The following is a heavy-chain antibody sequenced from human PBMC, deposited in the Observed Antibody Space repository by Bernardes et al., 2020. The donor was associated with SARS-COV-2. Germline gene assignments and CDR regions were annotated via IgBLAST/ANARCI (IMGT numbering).Heavy chain of an antibody. CDR2: ISYDGSNK. J-gene: IGHJ5*02. D-gene: IGHD3-10*01. CDR1: GFTFSSYA. CDR3: ARDAAPPPILWFGELRVSWFDP. Sequence: GGSLRLSCAASGFTFSSYAMHWVRQAPGKGLEWVAVISYDGSNKYYADSVKGRFTISRDNSKNTLYLQMNSLRAEDTAVYYCARDAAPPPILWFGELRVSWFDPWGQGTLVTVSS. V-gene: IGHV3-30-3*01.